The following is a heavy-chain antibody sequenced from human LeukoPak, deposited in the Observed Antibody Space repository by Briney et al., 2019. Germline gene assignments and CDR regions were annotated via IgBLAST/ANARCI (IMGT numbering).Heavy chain of an antibody. Sequence: PGGSLRLSCAASGFTFSSYSMNWVRQAPGKGREWVSSISSSSSYIYYADSVKGRFTISRDNAKNSLYLQMNSLRAEDTAVYYCARDQAVEQWLMFFDYWGQGTLVTVSS. D-gene: IGHD6-19*01. CDR2: ISSSSSYI. CDR1: GFTFSSYS. J-gene: IGHJ4*02. CDR3: ARDQAVEQWLMFFDY. V-gene: IGHV3-21*01.